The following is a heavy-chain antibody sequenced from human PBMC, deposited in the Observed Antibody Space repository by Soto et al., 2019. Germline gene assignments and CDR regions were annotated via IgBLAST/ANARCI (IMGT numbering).Heavy chain of an antibody. CDR3: VKDLINHSPRLDY. Sequence: EVQLLESGGGLVQPGGSLRLSCIASGFTFKNYAMSWVRQAPGKGLEWVSSILGTADSTYYADCAKGRFTISRDNSKNTVHLQMNSLRAEDTAVYYCVKDLINHSPRLDYWGQGTLVTVSS. J-gene: IGHJ4*02. CDR1: GFTFKNYA. V-gene: IGHV3-23*01. CDR2: ILGTADST. D-gene: IGHD5-12*01.